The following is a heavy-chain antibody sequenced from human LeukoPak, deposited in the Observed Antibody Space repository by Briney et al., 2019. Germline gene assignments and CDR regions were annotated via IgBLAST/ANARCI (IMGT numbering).Heavy chain of an antibody. CDR2: IYPGDSDT. J-gene: IGHJ6*03. V-gene: IGHV5-51*01. Sequence: GESLKISCKGSGYRFTSYWIGWVRPMPGKGLEWMGIIYPGDSDTRYSPSFQGQVTISADKSISTAYLQWSSLQASDTAMYYCARPRIAAAGNVYYMDVWGKGTTVTVSS. CDR3: ARPRIAAAGNVYYMDV. CDR1: GYRFTSYW. D-gene: IGHD6-13*01.